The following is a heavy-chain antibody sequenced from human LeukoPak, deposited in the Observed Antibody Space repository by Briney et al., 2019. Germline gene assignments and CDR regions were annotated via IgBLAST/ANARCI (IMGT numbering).Heavy chain of an antibody. D-gene: IGHD2-15*01. V-gene: IGHV4-31*03. CDR3: ARRAPQYCSGGSCYDTSSLFDY. J-gene: IGHJ4*02. Sequence: SETLSLTCTVSGGSISSGGYYWSWIRQHPGKGLEWIGNIYYSGSTYYNPSLKSRVTISVDTSKNQFSLKLSSVTAADTAVYYCARRAPQYCSGGSCYDTSSLFDYWGQGTLVTVSS. CDR2: IYYSGST. CDR1: GGSISSGGYY.